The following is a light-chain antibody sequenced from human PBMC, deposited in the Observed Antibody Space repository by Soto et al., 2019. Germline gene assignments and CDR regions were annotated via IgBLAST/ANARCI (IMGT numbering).Light chain of an antibody. CDR2: GAS. CDR1: QSVSSD. J-gene: IGKJ1*01. CDR3: QQYNNWPRT. V-gene: IGKV3-15*01. Sequence: EIVMTQSPATLSVSPGERATLSCRASQSVSSDLAWYHQKPGQAPRLLIYGASTRATGIPARFSGSGSGTEFTLTINSLQYEHFAVYYCQQYNNWPRTFGQGTKVDIK.